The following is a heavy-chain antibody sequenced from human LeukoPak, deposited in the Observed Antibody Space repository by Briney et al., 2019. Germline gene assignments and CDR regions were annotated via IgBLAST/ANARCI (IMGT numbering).Heavy chain of an antibody. CDR1: GFTFSSYS. CDR2: ISSSSSYI. J-gene: IGHJ4*02. Sequence: GSLRLSCAASGFTFSSYSMNWVRQAPGKGLEWVSSISSSSSYIYYADSVKGRFTISRDNAKNSLYLQMNSLRAEDTAVYYCARDNFGGHYDFWSGYYSNAVDYWGQGTLVTVSS. D-gene: IGHD3-3*01. CDR3: ARDNFGGHYDFWSGYYSNAVDY. V-gene: IGHV3-21*01.